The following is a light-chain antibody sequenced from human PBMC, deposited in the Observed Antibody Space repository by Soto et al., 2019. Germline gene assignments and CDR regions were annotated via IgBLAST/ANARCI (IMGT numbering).Light chain of an antibody. CDR1: QPIDTS. CDR2: AAS. V-gene: IGKV1-39*01. CDR3: QQSYSSPFT. J-gene: IGKJ3*01. Sequence: DSQMTPAPSSPSASVGDRVTITCRASQPIDTSLNWYQQKPGNAPSPLIYAASSLQSGVPLRFSGRGSGTDFTLSISSLQPEDFATYYCQQSYSSPFTFGPGTTVDIK.